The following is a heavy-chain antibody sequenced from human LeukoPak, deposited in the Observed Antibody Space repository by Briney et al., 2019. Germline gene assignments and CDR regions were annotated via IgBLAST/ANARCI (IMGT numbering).Heavy chain of an antibody. V-gene: IGHV1-18*01. Sequence: ASVKISCRASGYTFTSYGISWVRQAPGQGLEWMGWISTYNGNTNYAQKLQGRVTMTTDTSTSTAYMELRSLRSDDTAVYYCASDYSSGWPNFDYWGQGTLVTVSS. J-gene: IGHJ4*02. CDR1: GYTFTSYG. CDR3: ASDYSSGWPNFDY. CDR2: ISTYNGNT. D-gene: IGHD6-19*01.